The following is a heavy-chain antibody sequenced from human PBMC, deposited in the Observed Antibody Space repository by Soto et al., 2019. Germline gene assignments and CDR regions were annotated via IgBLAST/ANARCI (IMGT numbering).Heavy chain of an antibody. V-gene: IGHV3-30*09. Sequence: QVQLVESGGGVVQPGRSLRLSCAASGFTFSTFAMHWVRRAPGRGLEWVAVISSDGFTQYYADSIRGRFAISRDTSKNTLYLHMNSLRGEDTAVYYCARASTSRVDYWGQGTLVTVSA. CDR3: ARASTSRVDY. CDR1: GFTFSTFA. J-gene: IGHJ4*02. CDR2: ISSDGFTQ.